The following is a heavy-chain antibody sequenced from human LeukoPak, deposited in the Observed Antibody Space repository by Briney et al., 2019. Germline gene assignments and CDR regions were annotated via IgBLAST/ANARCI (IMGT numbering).Heavy chain of an antibody. CDR1: GFNFRSAW. J-gene: IGHJ6*04. CDR3: GGRRV. V-gene: IGHV3-15*01. Sequence: PGGSLRLSCTASGFNFRSAWVSWARQAPGKGLEWVGRVRSKSDAGTMDYAAHVEGRFTISRDDSKNMVYLDMNSLKTEDTAVYYCGGRRVWGNGTVVTVSS. D-gene: IGHD3-16*01. CDR2: VRSKSDAGTM.